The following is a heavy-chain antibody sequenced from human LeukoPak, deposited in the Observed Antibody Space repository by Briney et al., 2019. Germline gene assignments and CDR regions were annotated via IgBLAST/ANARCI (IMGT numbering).Heavy chain of an antibody. CDR1: GCSVSSNY. J-gene: IGHJ3*02. V-gene: IGHV3-53*01. CDR2: VYTGGNT. CDR3: ASPSSGQSFDI. D-gene: IGHD6-19*01. Sequence: PGGSLRLSCAASGCSVSSNYMNGVRQAPGKGLEGVSGVYTGGNTYYAESVRGRFTISRDNSKNALYLQMHSLSAEDTAVYYCASPSSGQSFDIWGQGTMVTVSS.